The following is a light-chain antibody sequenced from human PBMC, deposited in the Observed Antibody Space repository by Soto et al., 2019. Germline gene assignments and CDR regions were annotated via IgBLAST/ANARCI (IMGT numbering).Light chain of an antibody. CDR3: SSYTSSSTRVVV. V-gene: IGLV2-14*01. CDR2: EVS. J-gene: IGLJ2*01. Sequence: QSALPQPASVSGSPGQSITISCTGTSSDVGGYNYVSWYQQHPGKAPKLMIYEVSNRPSGVSNRFSGSKSGNTASLTISGLQAEDEADYYCSSYTSSSTRVVVFGGGTKLTVL. CDR1: SSDVGGYNY.